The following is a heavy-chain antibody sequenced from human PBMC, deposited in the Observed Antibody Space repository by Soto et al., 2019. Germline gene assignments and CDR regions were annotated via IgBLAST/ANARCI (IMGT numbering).Heavy chain of an antibody. CDR2: INHSGST. V-gene: IGHV4-34*01. CDR1: GGSFSGYY. D-gene: IGHD7-27*01. J-gene: IGHJ4*02. CDR3: AGELGLTDY. Sequence: SETLSLTCAVYGGSFSGYYWSWIRQPPGKGLGWIGEINHSGSTNYNPSLKSRVTISVDTSKNQFSLKLSSVTAADTAVYYCAGELGLTDYWGQGTLVTVSS.